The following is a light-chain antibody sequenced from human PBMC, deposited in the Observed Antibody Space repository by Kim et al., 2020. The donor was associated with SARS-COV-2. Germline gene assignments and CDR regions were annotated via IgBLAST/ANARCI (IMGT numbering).Light chain of an antibody. CDR1: QGISNY. Sequence: DIQMTQSPSAMSASVGDRVTITCRASQGISNYLVWFQQKPGKVPKLLIFGASSLQSGVPSRFSGSGSGTEFTLTVTSLQPEDSATYYCLQHHSYPFTFGQGTRLEIK. CDR2: GAS. CDR3: LQHHSYPFT. V-gene: IGKV1-17*03. J-gene: IGKJ5*01.